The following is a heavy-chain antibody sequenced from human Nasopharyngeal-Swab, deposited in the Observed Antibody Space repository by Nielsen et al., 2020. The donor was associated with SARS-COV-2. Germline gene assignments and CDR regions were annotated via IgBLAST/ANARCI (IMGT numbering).Heavy chain of an antibody. CDR3: ARHHGWTFDY. Sequence: GESLKISCAASGFTFSSYAMHWVRQAPGKGLEWVAVISYDGSNKYYADSVKGRFTVSRDNAKNSLFLQMNSLRAEDTAVYYCARHHGWTFDYWGQGTLVTVPS. CDR1: GFTFSSYA. V-gene: IGHV3-30-3*01. D-gene: IGHD1-14*01. J-gene: IGHJ4*02. CDR2: ISYDGSNK.